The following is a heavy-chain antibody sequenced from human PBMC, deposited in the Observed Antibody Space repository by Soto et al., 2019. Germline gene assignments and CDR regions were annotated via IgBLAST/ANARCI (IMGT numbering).Heavy chain of an antibody. D-gene: IGHD6-13*01. V-gene: IGHV3-23*01. J-gene: IGHJ4*02. CDR1: GFTFSSYA. CDR2: ISGSGGST. CDR3: AKDQQMATVASLFDY. Sequence: EVQLLESGGGLVQPGGSLRLSCAASGFTFSSYAMSWVRQAPGKGLEWLSAISGSGGSTYYADSVKGRFTISRDNSKNPLYLQMNSLRAEDTAVYYCAKDQQMATVASLFDYWGQGTLVTVSS.